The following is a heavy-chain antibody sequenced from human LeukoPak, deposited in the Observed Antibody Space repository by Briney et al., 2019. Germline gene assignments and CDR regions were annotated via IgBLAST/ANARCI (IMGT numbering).Heavy chain of an antibody. J-gene: IGHJ4*02. CDR3: ARGSRGNIAAAGHFGY. CDR1: GFTFSSYG. V-gene: IGHV3-30*02. Sequence: GGSLRLSCAASGFTFSSYGMHWVRQAPGKGLEWVAFIRYDGSNKYYADSVKGRFTISRDNSKNTLYLQMNSLRAEDTAVYYCARGSRGNIAAAGHFGYWGQGTLVTVSS. D-gene: IGHD6-13*01. CDR2: IRYDGSNK.